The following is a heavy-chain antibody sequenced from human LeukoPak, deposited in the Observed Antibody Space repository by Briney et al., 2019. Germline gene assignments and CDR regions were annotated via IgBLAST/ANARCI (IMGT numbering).Heavy chain of an antibody. Sequence: GGSLRLSCAASGFTFDDYAMHWVRQAPGKGLEWVSGISWNSGSIGYADSVKGRFTISRDNAKNSLYLQMNSLRAEDTALYYCAKVGAGPTIVATYFDYWGQGTLVTVSS. CDR2: ISWNSGSI. J-gene: IGHJ4*02. CDR1: GFTFDDYA. CDR3: AKVGAGPTIVATYFDY. V-gene: IGHV3-9*01. D-gene: IGHD5-12*01.